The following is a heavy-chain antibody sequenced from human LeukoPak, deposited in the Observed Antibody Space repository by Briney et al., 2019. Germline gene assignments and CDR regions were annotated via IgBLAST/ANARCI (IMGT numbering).Heavy chain of an antibody. CDR3: AEHDGSGSYLQS. CDR2: INPNSGGT. CDR1: GDIFTSYA. J-gene: IGHJ5*02. V-gene: IGHV1-2*02. D-gene: IGHD3-10*01. Sequence: GASVKVSCKASGDIFTSYAMNWVRQAPGQGLEWMGWINPNSGGTNYAQKFQGRVTMTRDTSISTAYMELSRLRSDDTAVYYCAEHDGSGSYLQSWGQRTLVTVSS.